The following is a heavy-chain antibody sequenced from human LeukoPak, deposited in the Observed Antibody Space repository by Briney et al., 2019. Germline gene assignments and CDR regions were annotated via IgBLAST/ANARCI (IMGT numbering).Heavy chain of an antibody. CDR2: IYSGRTT. D-gene: IGHD4-17*01. J-gene: IGHJ3*02. Sequence: GGSLRLSCAASGFTVNSNYMSWVRQPPGKGLEWVSSIYSGRTTYYADSVKGRFTISRDNAKNSLYLQMNSLRAEDTAVYYCARPMTTVFPDAFDIWAKGQWSPSLQ. V-gene: IGHV3-53*03. CDR1: GFTVNSNY. CDR3: ARPMTTVFPDAFDI.